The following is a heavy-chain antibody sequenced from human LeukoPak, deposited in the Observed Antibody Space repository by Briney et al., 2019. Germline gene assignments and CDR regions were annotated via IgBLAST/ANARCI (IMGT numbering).Heavy chain of an antibody. CDR3: ARAVVLYYDGSGYSTRFDY. CDR2: IYYNGCT. CDR1: GGSISSYY. Sequence: KPSETLSLTCTVSGGSISSYYWSWIRQPPGKGLEWIGYIYYNGCTNYTPSLKSRVTISLDTSKNQFSLKLRSVTAADTAMYYCARAVVLYYDGSGYSTRFDYWGQGTLVTVSS. D-gene: IGHD3-22*01. V-gene: IGHV4-59*01. J-gene: IGHJ4*02.